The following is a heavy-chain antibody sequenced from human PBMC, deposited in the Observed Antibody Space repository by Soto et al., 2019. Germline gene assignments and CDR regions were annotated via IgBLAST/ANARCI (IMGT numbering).Heavy chain of an antibody. CDR1: GFTFSSYA. CDR2: ISGSGGST. J-gene: IGHJ4*02. D-gene: IGHD4-17*01. Sequence: GGSLRLSCAASGFTFSSYAMSWVRQAPGKGLEWVSAISGSGGSTYYEDSVKGRFTISRDNSKNTLYLQMNSLRAEDTAVYYCAKVPDYGDYVSFSGRGNWGQGTLVTVSS. CDR3: AKVPDYGDYVSFSGRGN. V-gene: IGHV3-23*01.